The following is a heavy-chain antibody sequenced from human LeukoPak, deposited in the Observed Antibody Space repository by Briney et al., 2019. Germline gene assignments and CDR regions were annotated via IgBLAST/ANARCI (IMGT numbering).Heavy chain of an antibody. D-gene: IGHD3-10*01. Sequence: SETLSLTCTVSGGSISSYYWSWFRRPPGKGLEWIGYIYTSGSTNYNPSLKSRVTISVDTSKNQFSLKLSSVTAADTAVYYCARLQGSDWGQGTLVTVSS. CDR3: ARLQGSD. CDR2: IYTSGST. V-gene: IGHV4-4*09. J-gene: IGHJ4*02. CDR1: GGSISSYY.